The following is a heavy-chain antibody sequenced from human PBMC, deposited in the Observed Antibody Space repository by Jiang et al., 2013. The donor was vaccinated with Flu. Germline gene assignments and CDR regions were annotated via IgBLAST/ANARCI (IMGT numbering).Heavy chain of an antibody. J-gene: IGHJ4*02. CDR1: GDSVSSNSAA. V-gene: IGHV6-1*01. CDR3: VRGAGAADY. Sequence: QTLSLTCAISGDSVSSNSAAWNRIRQSPSRGLEWLGRAYYRSQWYIDYAMTVKGRIIVTPDTSKNQFSLQLNSVTPQDTAVYYCVRGAGAADYWGQGTLVTVSS. D-gene: IGHD2-15*01. CDR2: AYYRSQWYI.